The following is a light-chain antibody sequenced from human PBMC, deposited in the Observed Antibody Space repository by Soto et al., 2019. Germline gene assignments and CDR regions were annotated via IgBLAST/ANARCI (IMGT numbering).Light chain of an antibody. V-gene: IGLV2-8*01. Sequence: QSALTQPPSASGSPGQSVTISCTGTSSDVGGYNYVSWYQQHPGKAPKLIIYEVTKRPSGVPDRFSGSKSANTASLTVSGLQAEDGADYYCSSYGGSNNDVVFGGGTKLTVL. CDR2: EVT. CDR3: SSYGGSNNDVV. CDR1: SSDVGGYNY. J-gene: IGLJ2*01.